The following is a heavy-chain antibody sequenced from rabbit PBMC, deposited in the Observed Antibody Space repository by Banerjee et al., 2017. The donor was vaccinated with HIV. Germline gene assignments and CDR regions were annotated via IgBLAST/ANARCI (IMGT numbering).Heavy chain of an antibody. CDR3: ARDAGYAGSNL. J-gene: IGHJ4*01. D-gene: IGHD4-2*01. Sequence: QGQPGGSGGGLVKPEGAPPLPRTTPGFPFRSNKLPCWVRQAPGKGLEWIACIGAGSTYYATWAKGRFTISKTSSTTVTLQMTSLTAADTATYFCARDAGYAGSNLWGPGTLVTVS. CDR1: GFPFRSNKL. V-gene: IGHV1S45*01. CDR2: IGAGST.